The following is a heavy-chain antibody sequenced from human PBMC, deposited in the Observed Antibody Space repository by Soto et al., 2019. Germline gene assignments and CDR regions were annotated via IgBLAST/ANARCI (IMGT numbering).Heavy chain of an antibody. Sequence: QVQLVESGGGVVQPGRSLRLSCAASGFTFSSYAMHWVRQAPGNGLEWVAVISYDGSNKYYADSVKGRCTISRDNSKNTLYLQMNSLKAEDTAVYYCARDETPYDSSGYYYPTGAFDIWGQGTMVTVSS. CDR1: GFTFSSYA. D-gene: IGHD3-22*01. J-gene: IGHJ3*02. CDR2: ISYDGSNK. V-gene: IGHV3-30-3*01. CDR3: ARDETPYDSSGYYYPTGAFDI.